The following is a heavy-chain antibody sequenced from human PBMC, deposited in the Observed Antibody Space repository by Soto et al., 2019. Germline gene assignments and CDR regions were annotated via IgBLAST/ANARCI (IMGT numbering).Heavy chain of an antibody. CDR3: ARTGGSGVSYYFFALDV. CDR2: SSGSTI. J-gene: IGHJ6*02. CDR1: GFTFGSYE. D-gene: IGHD3-10*01. Sequence: PGGSLRLSCAASGFTFGSYEVNWVRQAPGKGLEWVSYSSGSTIYYADSVKGRFTISRDNAKNSLYLQMNSLRAEDTAVYYCARTGGSGVSYYFFALDVWGQGTTVTVSS. V-gene: IGHV3-48*03.